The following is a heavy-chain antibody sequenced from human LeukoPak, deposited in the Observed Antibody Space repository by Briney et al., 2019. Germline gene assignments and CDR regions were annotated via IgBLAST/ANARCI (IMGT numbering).Heavy chain of an antibody. CDR2: IYHSGTT. CDR1: GYSISTGYS. V-gene: IGHV4-38-2*02. CDR3: ARGGSGY. Sequence: PSETLSLTCTVSGYSISTGYSWGWIRQPPGKGLEWIGSIYHSGTTHYNPSLKSRVTMSVDTSKNQFSLNLSSVTAADTAVYYCARGGSGYWGQGILVTVSS. J-gene: IGHJ4*02. D-gene: IGHD3-10*01.